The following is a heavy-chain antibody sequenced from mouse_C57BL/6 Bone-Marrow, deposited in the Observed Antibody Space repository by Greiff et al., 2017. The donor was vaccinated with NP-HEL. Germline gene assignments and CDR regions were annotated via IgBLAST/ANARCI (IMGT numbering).Heavy chain of an antibody. CDR1: GYSFSGYY. Sequence: EVQLVESGPELVKPGASVKISCKASGYSFSGYYMNWVKQSPEKSLEWIGEINPSTGGTTYNQKFKAKATLTVDKSSSTAYMQLKSLTSEDSAVYYCARRRSNYFDYWGQGTTLTVSS. D-gene: IGHD5-1*01. CDR2: INPSTGGT. V-gene: IGHV1-42*01. CDR3: ARRRSNYFDY. J-gene: IGHJ2*01.